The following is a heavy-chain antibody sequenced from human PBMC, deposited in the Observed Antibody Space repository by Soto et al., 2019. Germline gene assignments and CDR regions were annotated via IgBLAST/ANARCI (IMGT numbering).Heavy chain of an antibody. Sequence: SETLSLTCTVSGGSISSYYWSWIRQPPGKGLEWIGYIYYSGSTNYNPSLKSRVTISVDTSKNQFSLKLSSVTAADTAVYYCARHAVYYDILTGYYPLNHMGYWGQGTLVTVSS. CDR3: ARHAVYYDILTGYYPLNHMGY. J-gene: IGHJ4*02. CDR1: GGSISSYY. V-gene: IGHV4-59*08. D-gene: IGHD3-9*01. CDR2: IYYSGST.